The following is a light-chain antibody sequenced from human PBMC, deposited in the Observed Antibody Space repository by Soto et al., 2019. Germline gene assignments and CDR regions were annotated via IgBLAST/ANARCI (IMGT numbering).Light chain of an antibody. CDR2: DII. Sequence: QSVLTQPASVSGSPGQTITISCTGTSSDVGGYNYVSWYQQHPGTAPKLMIYDIINRPSGVSNRFSGSKSGTTASLTISRLQVGYEDEDYCCSAAWGDTLDVVFGGGTKLTVL. V-gene: IGLV2-14*01. CDR3: CSAAWGDTLDVV. CDR1: SSDVGGYNY. J-gene: IGLJ2*01.